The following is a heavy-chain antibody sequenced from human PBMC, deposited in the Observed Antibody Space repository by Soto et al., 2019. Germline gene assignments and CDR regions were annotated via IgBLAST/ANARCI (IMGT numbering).Heavy chain of an antibody. CDR1: GYTFASYY. Sequence: ASVEVSCKASGYTFASYYMHWVRQAPGQGLEWMGIINPSGGSTSYAQKFQGRVTMTRDTSTSTVYMELSSLRSEDTAVYYCARENSYGPLGYWGQGTLVTVSS. V-gene: IGHV1-46*03. CDR3: ARENSYGPLGY. D-gene: IGHD4-17*01. CDR2: INPSGGST. J-gene: IGHJ4*02.